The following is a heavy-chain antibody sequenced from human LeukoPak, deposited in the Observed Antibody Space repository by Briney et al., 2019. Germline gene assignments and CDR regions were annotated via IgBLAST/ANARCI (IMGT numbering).Heavy chain of an antibody. CDR3: ARSWYFDY. CDR2: IYSGGST. Sequence: GGSLRLSCAASGFTFSSYSMNWVRQAPGKGLEWVSVIYSGGSTYYADSVKGRFTISRDNSKNTLYLQMNSLRAEDTAVYYCARSWYFDYWGQGTLVTVSS. CDR1: GFTFSSYS. V-gene: IGHV3-53*01. J-gene: IGHJ4*02. D-gene: IGHD6-13*01.